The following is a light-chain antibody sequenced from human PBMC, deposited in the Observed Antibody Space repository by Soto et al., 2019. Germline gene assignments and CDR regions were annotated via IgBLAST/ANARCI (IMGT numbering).Light chain of an antibody. Sequence: DIVMTQSPDSLAVSLGERATINCKSSQSILYSSNNKNYLAWYQQKPGQPPKLLIYWASTRESGVPDRFSGSGSGTDFTLTISSLQAEDVAVYYCQYYRTFGQGTKVEIK. J-gene: IGKJ1*01. CDR1: QSILYSSNNKNY. CDR3: QYYRT. V-gene: IGKV4-1*01. CDR2: WAS.